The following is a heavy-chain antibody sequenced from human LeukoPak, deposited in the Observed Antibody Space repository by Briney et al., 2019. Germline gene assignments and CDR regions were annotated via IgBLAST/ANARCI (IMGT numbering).Heavy chain of an antibody. CDR3: ASKPHGGSNWFDP. Sequence: SETLSLTCTVSGGSISSYYWSWIRQPPGKGLEWIGYIYYSGSTNYNPSLKSRVTISVDTSKNQFSLKLSSVTAADTAVYYCASKPHGGSNWFDPWGQGTLVTVSS. D-gene: IGHD2-15*01. V-gene: IGHV4-59*12. CDR2: IYYSGST. CDR1: GGSISSYY. J-gene: IGHJ5*02.